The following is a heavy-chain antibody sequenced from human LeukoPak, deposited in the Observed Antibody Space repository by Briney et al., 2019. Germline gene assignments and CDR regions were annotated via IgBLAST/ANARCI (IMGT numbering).Heavy chain of an antibody. CDR2: INPNSGGT. CDR3: ARDHDILTGYSEYYYYYYYMDV. V-gene: IGHV1-2*02. D-gene: IGHD3-9*01. Sequence: ASVKVFCKASGYTFTGYYMHWVRQAPGQGLEWMGWINPNSGGTNYAQKFQGRVTMTRDTSISTAYMELSWLRSDDTAVYYCARDHDILTGYSEYYYYYYYMDVWGKGTTVTVSS. CDR1: GYTFTGYY. J-gene: IGHJ6*03.